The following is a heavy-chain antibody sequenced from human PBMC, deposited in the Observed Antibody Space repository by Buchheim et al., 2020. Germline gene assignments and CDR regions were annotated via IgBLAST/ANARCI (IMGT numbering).Heavy chain of an antibody. Sequence: QVQLVESGGGLVKPGGSLRLSCAASGFTYSDYYMSWVRQAPGKGLEWVSYINSSGSTTDYGDSVKGRFTISRDNAKNSLYLQRNSLRAEDTAVYYFAKVGLVEMATVGGFVYWGQRTL. CDR2: INSSGSTT. CDR3: AKVGLVEMATVGGFVY. D-gene: IGHD5-24*01. J-gene: IGHJ4*02. CDR1: GFTYSDYY. V-gene: IGHV3-11*04.